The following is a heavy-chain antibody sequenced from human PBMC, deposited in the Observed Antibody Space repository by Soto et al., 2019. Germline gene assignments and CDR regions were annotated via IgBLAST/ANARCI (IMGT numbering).Heavy chain of an antibody. CDR2: INAGNGNT. CDR1: GYTFTSYA. J-gene: IGHJ4*02. CDR3: ARDLGGWPDN. D-gene: IGHD6-19*01. V-gene: IGHV1-3*01. Sequence: QVQLVQSGAEVKKPGASVKVSCKASGYTFTSYAMHWVRQAPGQRLEWMGWINAGNGNTKYSQKIQGRVTITRDTTASTANMELSSLRAKDTALYYCARDLGGWPDNWGQGTLVTVSS.